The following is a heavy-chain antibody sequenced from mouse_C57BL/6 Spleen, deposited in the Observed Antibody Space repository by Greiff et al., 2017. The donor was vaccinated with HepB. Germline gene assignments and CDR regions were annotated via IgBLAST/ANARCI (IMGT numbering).Heavy chain of an antibody. V-gene: IGHV1-15*01. D-gene: IGHD2-4*01. CDR3: TRYYDDAWLAY. CDR1: GYTFTDYE. J-gene: IGHJ3*01. CDR2: IDPETGGT. Sequence: VQLQQSGAELVRPGASVTLSCKASGYTFTDYEMHWVKQTPVHGLEWIGAIDPETGGTAYNQKFKGKAILTADKSSSTAYMELRSLTSEDSAVYYCTRYYDDAWLAYWGQGTLVTVSA.